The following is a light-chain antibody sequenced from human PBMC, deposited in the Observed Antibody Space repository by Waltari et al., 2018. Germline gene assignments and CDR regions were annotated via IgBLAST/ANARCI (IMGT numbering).Light chain of an antibody. V-gene: IGKV1-13*02. CDR2: AAY. CDR3: QQFISYPCP. J-gene: IGKJ2*01. Sequence: AIQVTQSPSYLSASGGDRVTITCRATHGLSSSLAWHQQKPGKAPKPLNYAAYSLESGVPSRFRVSGSWTGFTLIITSLQPDNFSTYYCQQFISYPCPVGQGTKLELK. CDR1: HGLSSS.